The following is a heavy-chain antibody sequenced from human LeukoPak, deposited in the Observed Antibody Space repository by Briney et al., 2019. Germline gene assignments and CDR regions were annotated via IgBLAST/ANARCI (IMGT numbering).Heavy chain of an antibody. D-gene: IGHD3-10*01. CDR3: ASGTSSITMVRGVIVFYYYMDV. Sequence: SETLSPTCTVSGGSISSYYRSWIRQPPGKGLEWIGYIYYSGSTNYNPSLKSRVTISVDTSKNQFSLKLSSVTAADTAVYYCASGTSSITMVRGVIVFYYYMDVWGKGTTVTVSS. V-gene: IGHV4-59*01. CDR2: IYYSGST. J-gene: IGHJ6*03. CDR1: GGSISSYY.